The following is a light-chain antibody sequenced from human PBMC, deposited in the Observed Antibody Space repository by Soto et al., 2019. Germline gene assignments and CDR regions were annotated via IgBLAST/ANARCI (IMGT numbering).Light chain of an antibody. CDR3: QQYCTAPLLT. CDR1: QSVTNNY. J-gene: IGKJ3*01. Sequence: EIELTQSPGTLSLSPGERATLSCRASQSVTNNYLAWYQQQPGQATRLLIYRASSRATGIADRFSGSGSGTAFTLTISRLEPADVAAYYCQQYCTAPLLTFGPGTTVDIK. V-gene: IGKV3-20*01. CDR2: RAS.